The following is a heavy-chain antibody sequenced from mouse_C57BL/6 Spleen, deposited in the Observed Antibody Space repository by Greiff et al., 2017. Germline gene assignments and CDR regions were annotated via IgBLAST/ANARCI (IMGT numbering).Heavy chain of an antibody. D-gene: IGHD5-1-1*01. CDR1: GFTFSDYG. CDR2: ISSGSSTI. Sequence: EVMLVESGGGLVKPGGSLKLSCAASGFTFSDYGMHWVRQAPEKGLEWVAYISSGSSTIYYADTVKGRFTISRDNAKNTLFLQMTSLRSDDTAMYYCARTGYHYAMDYWGQGTSVTVSS. J-gene: IGHJ4*01. CDR3: ARTGYHYAMDY. V-gene: IGHV5-17*01.